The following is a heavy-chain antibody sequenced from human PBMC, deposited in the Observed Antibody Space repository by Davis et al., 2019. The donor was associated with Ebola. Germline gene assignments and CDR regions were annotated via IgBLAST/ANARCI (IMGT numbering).Heavy chain of an antibody. CDR2: IYYSGST. J-gene: IGHJ4*02. Sequence: LRLSCAVSGGSISSGDYYWSWIRQHPGKGLEWIGYIYYSGSTYYNPSLKSRVTISVDTSKNQFSLKLSSVTAADTAVYYCARSRDGYPERFDYWGQGTLVTVSS. CDR3: ARSRDGYPERFDY. V-gene: IGHV4-31*11. D-gene: IGHD5-24*01. CDR1: GGSISSGDYY.